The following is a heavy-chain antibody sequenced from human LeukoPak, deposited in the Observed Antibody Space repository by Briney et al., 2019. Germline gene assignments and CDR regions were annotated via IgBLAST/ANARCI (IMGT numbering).Heavy chain of an antibody. CDR1: GFTFDDYA. D-gene: IGHD6-19*01. CDR2: ISWNSGSI. J-gene: IGHJ4*02. V-gene: IGHV3-9*01. Sequence: GGSLRLSCAASGFTFDDYAMHWVRQAPGKGLEWVSGISWNSGSIGYADSVKGRFTISRDNAKNSLYLQMNSLRAEDTALYYCAKDIRQWLASGNFDYWGQGTLVTVSS. CDR3: AKDIRQWLASGNFDY.